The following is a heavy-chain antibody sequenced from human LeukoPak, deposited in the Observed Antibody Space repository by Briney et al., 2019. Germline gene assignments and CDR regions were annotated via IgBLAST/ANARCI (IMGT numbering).Heavy chain of an antibody. V-gene: IGHV4-34*01. D-gene: IGHD2-15*01. CDR3: ARTYCSGGSCYPFGY. Sequence: PSETLSLTCAVYGGSFSGYYWSWIRPPPGKGLEWIGEINHSGSTNYNPSLKSRVTISVDTSKNQFSLKLSSVTAADTAVYYCARTYCSGGSCYPFGYWGQGTLVTVSS. CDR1: GGSFSGYY. J-gene: IGHJ4*02. CDR2: INHSGST.